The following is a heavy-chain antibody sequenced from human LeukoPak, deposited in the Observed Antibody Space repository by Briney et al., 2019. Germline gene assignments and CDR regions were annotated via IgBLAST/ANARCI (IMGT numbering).Heavy chain of an antibody. J-gene: IGHJ4*02. CDR1: GGSISSGGYY. CDR2: IYYSGST. V-gene: IGHV4-31*03. Sequence: SQTLSLTCTVSGGSISSGGYYWSWIRQHPGKGLEWIGYIYYSGSTYYNPSLRSRVTISVDTSKNQFSLKLGSVTAADTAVYYCARAAVQWLVTPMYYFDYWGQGTLVTVSS. D-gene: IGHD6-19*01. CDR3: ARAAVQWLVTPMYYFDY.